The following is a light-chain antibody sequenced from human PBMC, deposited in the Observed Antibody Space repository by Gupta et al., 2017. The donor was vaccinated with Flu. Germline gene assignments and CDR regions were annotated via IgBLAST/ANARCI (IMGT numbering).Light chain of an antibody. V-gene: IGLV2-8*01. CDR2: EVS. CDR1: SSDVGGFNY. J-gene: IGLJ1*01. Sequence: HSALTQPPSASGSPGPSVTIPCTGTSSDVGGFNYVSWYQQHPGKVPKLMIYEVSQRPSGVPDRFSGSKSGYTASLTVSGLQAEDEADYYCSSYAGSDNDVFGTGTKVTVL. CDR3: SSYAGSDNDV.